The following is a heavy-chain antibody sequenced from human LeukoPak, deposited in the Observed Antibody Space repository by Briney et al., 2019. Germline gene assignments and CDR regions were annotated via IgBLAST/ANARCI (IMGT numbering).Heavy chain of an antibody. J-gene: IGHJ3*02. CDR2: IKEDGSEK. CDR1: GFTFSRYW. CDR3: ARLSYYDNKGPDAFDI. D-gene: IGHD3-22*01. V-gene: IGHV3-7*01. Sequence: GGSLRLSCAASGFTFSRYWMTWVRQAPGKGLEWVANIKEDGSEKYYVDSVKGRFTISRDNAKNSLYLQMNSLRAEDTAVYYCARLSYYDNKGPDAFDIWGQGTMVTVSS.